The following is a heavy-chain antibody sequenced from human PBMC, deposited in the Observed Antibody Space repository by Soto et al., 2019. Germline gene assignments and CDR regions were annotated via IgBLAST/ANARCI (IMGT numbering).Heavy chain of an antibody. CDR3: ARVGSATTNAFDI. Sequence: ASVKVSCKVSGYTFTGYYMHWVRQAPGQGLEWMGWINPNSGGTNYAQKFQGWVTMTRDTSISTAYMELSRLRSDDTAVYYCARVGSATTNAFDIWGQGTMVTVSS. D-gene: IGHD4-17*01. CDR1: GYTFTGYY. J-gene: IGHJ3*02. V-gene: IGHV1-2*04. CDR2: INPNSGGT.